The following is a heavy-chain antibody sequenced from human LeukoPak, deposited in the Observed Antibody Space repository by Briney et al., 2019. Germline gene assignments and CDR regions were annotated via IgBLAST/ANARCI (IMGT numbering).Heavy chain of an antibody. CDR1: GFTFSSYE. D-gene: IGHD3-16*01. Sequence: GGSLRLSCAASGFTFSSYEMNWVRQAPGKGLEWVSYISSSGSTIYYADSVKGRFTISRDNSKNSLYLQMNSLRAEDTALYYCAKDGTRIMITFGGVFPRRDYYYYMDVWGKGTTVTVSS. CDR3: AKDGTRIMITFGGVFPRRDYYYYMDV. J-gene: IGHJ6*03. CDR2: ISSSGSTI. V-gene: IGHV3-48*03.